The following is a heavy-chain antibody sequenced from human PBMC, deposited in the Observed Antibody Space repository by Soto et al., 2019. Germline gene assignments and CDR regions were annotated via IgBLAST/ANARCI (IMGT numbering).Heavy chain of an antibody. V-gene: IGHV1-18*01. CDR3: ARELSGSYPDY. J-gene: IGHJ4*02. Sequence: ASVKVSCKASGGTFSSYAISWVRQAPGQGLEWMGWISAYNGNTNYAQKLQGRVTMTTDTSTSTAYMELRSLRSDDTAVYYCARELSGSYPDYWGQGTLVTVSS. D-gene: IGHD1-26*01. CDR2: ISAYNGNT. CDR1: GGTFSSYA.